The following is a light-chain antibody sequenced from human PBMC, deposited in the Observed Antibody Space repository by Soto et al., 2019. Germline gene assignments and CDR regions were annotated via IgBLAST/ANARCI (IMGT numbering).Light chain of an antibody. V-gene: IGKV1-5*03. CDR3: QQYNSYRT. J-gene: IGKJ1*01. CDR1: QSISSW. Sequence: DIQMTQSPSTLSASVGDRVTITCRPSQSISSWLAWYQQKPGKAPKLLIYKASSLESGVPSRFSGSGSGTEFTLTISSLQPDDFATYYCQQYNSYRTFGQGTKVEIK. CDR2: KAS.